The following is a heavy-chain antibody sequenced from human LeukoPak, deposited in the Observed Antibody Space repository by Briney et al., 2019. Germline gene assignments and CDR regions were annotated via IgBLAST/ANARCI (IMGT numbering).Heavy chain of an antibody. V-gene: IGHV3-7*01. CDR3: AREVITGTSLGDY. CDR2: IKQDGSEK. D-gene: IGHD1-7*01. Sequence: GGSLRLSCAASGFTFSSYWMSWVRQAPGKGLEWVANIKQDGSEKYYVDSVKGRFTISRDNAKNSLYLQMNSLRAEDTAVYYCAREVITGTSLGDYWGQGTLVTVSS. J-gene: IGHJ4*02. CDR1: GFTFSSYW.